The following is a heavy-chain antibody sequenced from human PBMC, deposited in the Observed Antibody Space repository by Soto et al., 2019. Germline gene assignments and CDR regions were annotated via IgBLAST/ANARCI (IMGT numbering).Heavy chain of an antibody. V-gene: IGHV3-7*01. D-gene: IGHD1-26*01. J-gene: IGHJ4*02. Sequence: PGGSLRLSCAASGITFSNSRMSWVRQAPERGLEWVANIKQDGSEKHYVDSVKGRFTISRENTKNSLYLQMNSLRAEDTALYYCARDRVPISGLNCFFDIWVQGSLVTVSS. CDR3: ARDRVPISGLNCFFDI. CDR1: GITFSNSR. CDR2: IKQDGSEK.